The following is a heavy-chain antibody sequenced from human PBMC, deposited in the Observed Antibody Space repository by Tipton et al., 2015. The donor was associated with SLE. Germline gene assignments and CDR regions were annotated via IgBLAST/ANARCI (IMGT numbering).Heavy chain of an antibody. CDR1: GGSISSGSYY. V-gene: IGHV4-61*09. D-gene: IGHD3-22*01. J-gene: IGHJ4*02. Sequence: TLSLTCTVSGGSISSGSYYWSWIRQPAGKGLEGIGHIYTSGSTNYNPSLKSRVTISVDTSKNQFSLKLSSVTAADTALYYCARGTNYDSSGYYSYWGQGTLVTVSS. CDR2: IYTSGST. CDR3: ARGTNYDSSGYYSY.